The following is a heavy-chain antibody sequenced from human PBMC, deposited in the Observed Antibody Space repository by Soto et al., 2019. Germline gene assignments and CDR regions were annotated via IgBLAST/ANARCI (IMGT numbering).Heavy chain of an antibody. V-gene: IGHV4-38-2*01. CDR2: IYHSGST. Sequence: SETLSLTCAVSGYSISSGYYWGWIRQPPGEGLEWIGSIYHSGSTYYNPSLKSRVTISVDTSKNQFSLKLSSVTAADTAVYYCARGNYTTPQLAHYYYYGMDVWGQGTTVTVSS. CDR3: ARGNYTTPQLAHYYYYGMDV. CDR1: GYSISSGYY. D-gene: IGHD6-13*01. J-gene: IGHJ6*02.